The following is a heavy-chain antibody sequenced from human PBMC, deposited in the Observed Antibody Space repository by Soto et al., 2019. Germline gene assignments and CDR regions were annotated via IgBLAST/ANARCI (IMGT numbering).Heavy chain of an antibody. CDR2: IYYSGST. CDR3: ARGYGRNFDY. J-gene: IGHJ4*02. CDR1: GGSISSSSYY. D-gene: IGHD5-18*01. Sequence: PSGTLSLTCTVSGGSISSSSYYWGWIRQPPGKGLEWIGSIYYSGSTYYNPSLKSRVTISVDTSKNQFSLKLSSVTAADTAVYYCARGYGRNFDYWGQGTLVT. V-gene: IGHV4-39*01.